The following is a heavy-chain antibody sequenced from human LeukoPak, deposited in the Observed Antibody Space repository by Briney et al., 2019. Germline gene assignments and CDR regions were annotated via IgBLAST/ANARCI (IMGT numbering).Heavy chain of an antibody. J-gene: IGHJ4*02. D-gene: IGHD1-7*01. CDR1: GASFVGRH. Sequence: PSETLSLTCAVYGASFVGRHWSWIRQPPGKGLEWLGEASHAGITNYNPSLKSRDSISVDTSKDQFSLKLASVTAADTAIYYCARGRANWDYDFDFWGPGTLVTVSS. V-gene: IGHV4-34*01. CDR3: ARGRANWDYDFDF. CDR2: ASHAGIT.